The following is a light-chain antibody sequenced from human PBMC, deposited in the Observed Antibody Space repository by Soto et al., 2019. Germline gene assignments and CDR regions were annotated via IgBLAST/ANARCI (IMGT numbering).Light chain of an antibody. V-gene: IGKV1-16*01. CDR2: AAS. CDR1: QDIVHY. J-gene: IGKJ1*01. CDR3: QQTYSYPWT. Sequence: DIQMTQFPPSLSASVGDRVTITCRASQDIVHYLTWFQQIPGKAPKLLIYAASSLQSGVPSRFSGRASGTEFSLTVSSLQPEDFATYYCQQTYSYPWTFGQGTKVEIK.